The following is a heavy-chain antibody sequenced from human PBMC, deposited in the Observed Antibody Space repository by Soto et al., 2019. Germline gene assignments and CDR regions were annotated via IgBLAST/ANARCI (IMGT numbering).Heavy chain of an antibody. CDR1: GGSISSSY. J-gene: IGHJ6*03. CDR3: ARVAITMVRGVNYYYYYYMDV. Sequence: SETLSLTCTVSGGSISSSYLSWIRQPPGKGLEWIGYIYYSGSTNYNPSLKSRVTISVDTSKNQFSLKLSSVTAADTAVYYCARVAITMVRGVNYYYYYYMDVWGKGTTVTVSS. D-gene: IGHD3-10*01. V-gene: IGHV4-59*01. CDR2: IYYSGST.